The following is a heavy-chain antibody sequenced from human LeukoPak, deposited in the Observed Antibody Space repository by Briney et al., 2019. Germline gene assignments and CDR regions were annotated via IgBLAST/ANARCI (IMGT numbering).Heavy chain of an antibody. D-gene: IGHD6-19*01. CDR3: ARDQQQWLTGDFDY. V-gene: IGHV3-30*03. Sequence: GRSLRLSCAVSGFSFSGYGTHWVRQAPGKGLEWMAVISSDGSMQYYADSVVGRFTISRDSSSNTLFLQMNSLRAEDTAVYYCARDQQQWLTGDFDYWGQGTLVTVSS. J-gene: IGHJ4*02. CDR2: ISSDGSMQ. CDR1: GFSFSGYG.